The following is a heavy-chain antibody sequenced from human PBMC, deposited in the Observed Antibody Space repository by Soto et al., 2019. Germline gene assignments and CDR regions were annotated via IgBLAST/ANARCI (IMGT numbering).Heavy chain of an antibody. CDR3: ASGYLWELLYNGYFDY. V-gene: IGHV3-30-3*01. Sequence: QVQLVESGGGVVQPGRSLRLSCAASGFTFSSYAMHWVRQAPGKGLEWVAVISYDGSNKYYADSVKGRFTISRDNSKNTLYLQMNCLRAEDTAVYYCASGYLWELLYNGYFDYWGQGTLVTVSS. J-gene: IGHJ4*02. CDR2: ISYDGSNK. D-gene: IGHD1-26*01. CDR1: GFTFSSYA.